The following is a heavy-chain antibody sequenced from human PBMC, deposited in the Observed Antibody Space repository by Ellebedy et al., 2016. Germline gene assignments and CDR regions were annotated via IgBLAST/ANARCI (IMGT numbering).Heavy chain of an antibody. V-gene: IGHV4-61*01. D-gene: IGHD3-9*01. CDR2: IYYSGST. CDR3: ARGSRYFDWSWGDNWFDP. CDR1: GGSVSSGSYY. J-gene: IGHJ5*02. Sequence: SETLSLTXTVSGGSVSSGSYYWSWIRQPPGKGLEWIGYIYYSGSTNYNPSLKSRVTISVDTSKNQFSLKLSSVTAADTAVYYCARGSRYFDWSWGDNWFDPWGQGTLVTVSS.